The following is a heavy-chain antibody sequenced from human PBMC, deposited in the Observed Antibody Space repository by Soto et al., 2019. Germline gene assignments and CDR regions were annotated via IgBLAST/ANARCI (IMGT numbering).Heavy chain of an antibody. J-gene: IGHJ1*01. CDR3: GRDISRGAGTAQREYFQQ. Sequence: PGGSLRLSCTASVFTFSNYVMNWVRQAPGKGLEWVSVIYSGGSTYYADSVKGRFTISRDNSKNTLYLQMNSLRAEDTAVYYCGRDISRGAGTAQREYFQQGGQGTLVTVSS. V-gene: IGHV3-53*01. CDR1: VFTFSNYV. D-gene: IGHD3-10*01. CDR2: IYSGGST.